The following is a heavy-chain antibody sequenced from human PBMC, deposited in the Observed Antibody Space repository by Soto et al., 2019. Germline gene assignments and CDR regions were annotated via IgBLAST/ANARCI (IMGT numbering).Heavy chain of an antibody. CDR1: GFNFNIFA. J-gene: IGHJ4*02. Sequence: GGSLRPSCAASGFNFNIFAMNWVRQAPGKGLEWVSGISGGGGSTYYADSVKGRFTISRGNSKNTLYLQMNSLRAEDTAVYYCAKDPTSYDSSAQFDSWGQGTLVTVSS. D-gene: IGHD3-22*01. CDR3: AKDPTSYDSSAQFDS. V-gene: IGHV3-23*01. CDR2: ISGGGGST.